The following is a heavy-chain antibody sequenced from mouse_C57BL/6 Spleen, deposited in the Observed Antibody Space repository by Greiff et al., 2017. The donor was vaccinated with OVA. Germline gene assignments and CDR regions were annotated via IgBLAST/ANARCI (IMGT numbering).Heavy chain of an antibody. CDR3: ARSLGRDAMDY. Sequence: QVQLQQPGAELVKPGASVKLSCKASGYTFTSYWMHWVKQRPGQGLEWIGMIHPNSGSTNYNEKFKSKATLTVDKSSSTAYMQLSSLTSEDSAVHYCARSLGRDAMDYWGQGTSVTVSS. CDR2: IHPNSGST. CDR1: GYTFTSYW. J-gene: IGHJ4*01. D-gene: IGHD4-1*01. V-gene: IGHV1-64*01.